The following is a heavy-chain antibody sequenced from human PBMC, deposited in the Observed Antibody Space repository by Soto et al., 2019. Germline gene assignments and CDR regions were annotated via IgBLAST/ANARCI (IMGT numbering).Heavy chain of an antibody. Sequence: QLQLQESGPGLVKPSETLSLTCTVSGGSISSSSYYWGWIRQPPGKGLEWIGSIYYSGSTYYNPSLKSRVTISVDTSKNQFSLKLSSVTAADTAVYYCARLGLRSGSSEEGWFDPWGQGTLVTVSS. CDR1: GGSISSSSYY. J-gene: IGHJ5*02. CDR3: ARLGLRSGSSEEGWFDP. CDR2: IYYSGST. D-gene: IGHD3-10*01. V-gene: IGHV4-39*01.